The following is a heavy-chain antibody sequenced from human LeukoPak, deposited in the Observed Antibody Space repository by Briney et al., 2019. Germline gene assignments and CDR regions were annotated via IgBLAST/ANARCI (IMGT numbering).Heavy chain of an antibody. V-gene: IGHV4/OR15-8*02. CDR2: IHHTGNT. D-gene: IGHD6-13*01. CDR3: ARLSSSWYQDWYFDL. CDR1: GGSISSGNW. J-gene: IGHJ2*01. Sequence: SETLSLTCMVSGGSISSGNWWSWVRQPPGKGLEWFGEIHHTGNTNYNPSLKSRVTISIDKSKNQFSLQLSSLTAADTAVYYCARLSSSWYQDWYFDLWGRGTLVTVSS.